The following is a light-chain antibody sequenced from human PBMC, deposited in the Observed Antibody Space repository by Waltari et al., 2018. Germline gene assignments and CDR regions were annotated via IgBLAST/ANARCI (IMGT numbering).Light chain of an antibody. V-gene: IGLV2-14*01. CDR2: EVS. CDR3: SSYTSRNTVV. Sequence: QSALTQPASVSGSPGQSITIPCPGTPSDVGTSNHVSWYQQHPGKVPKLMIYEVSSRPSGVSDRFSGSKSGNTASLTISGLQAEDEADYYCSSYTSRNTVVFGGGTKLTVL. CDR1: PSDVGTSNH. J-gene: IGLJ2*01.